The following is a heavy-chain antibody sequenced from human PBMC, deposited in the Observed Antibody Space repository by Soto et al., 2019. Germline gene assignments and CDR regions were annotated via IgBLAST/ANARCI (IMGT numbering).Heavy chain of an antibody. CDR3: AHRPGRGAAFDI. J-gene: IGHJ3*02. V-gene: IGHV2-5*01. CDR1: GFSLSTSGVG. Sequence: SGPAGEPTQTLTLTCTFSGFSLSTSGVGVGWIRQPPGKALEWLALIYWNDDKRYSPSLKSRLTITKDTSKNQVVLTMTNMDPVDTATYYCAHRPGRGAAFDIWGQGTMVT. CDR2: IYWNDDK. D-gene: IGHD3-10*01.